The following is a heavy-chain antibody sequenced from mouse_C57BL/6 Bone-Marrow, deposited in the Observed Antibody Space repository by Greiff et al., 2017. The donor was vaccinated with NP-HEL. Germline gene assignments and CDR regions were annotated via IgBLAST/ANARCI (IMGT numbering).Heavy chain of an antibody. CDR3: ARHEDGGYYSNFYAMDY. CDR1: GYTFTEYT. Sequence: QVQLQQSGAELVKPGASVKLSCKASGYTFTEYTIHWVKQRSGQGLEWIGWFYPGSGSIKYNEKFKDKATLTADKSSSTVYMELSIWTSEDSAVYFCARHEDGGYYSNFYAMDYWGQGTSVTVSS. J-gene: IGHJ4*01. V-gene: IGHV1-62-2*01. CDR2: FYPGSGSI. D-gene: IGHD2-5*01.